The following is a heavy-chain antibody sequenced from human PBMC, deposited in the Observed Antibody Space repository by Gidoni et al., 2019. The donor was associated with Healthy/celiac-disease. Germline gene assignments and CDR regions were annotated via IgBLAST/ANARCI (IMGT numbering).Heavy chain of an antibody. CDR1: VFTFSSYA. D-gene: IGHD6-19*01. CDR2: ISGSGGST. J-gene: IGHJ4*02. Sequence: EVQLLESGGGLVQPGGSLSPSCAASVFTFSSYARSWVRQAPGKGLEWVSAISGSGGSTYYADSVKGRFTNSRDNSKNTLYLQMNSLRAEDTAVYYCAKGKGSGWYADYWGQGTLVTVSS. V-gene: IGHV3-23*01. CDR3: AKGKGSGWYADY.